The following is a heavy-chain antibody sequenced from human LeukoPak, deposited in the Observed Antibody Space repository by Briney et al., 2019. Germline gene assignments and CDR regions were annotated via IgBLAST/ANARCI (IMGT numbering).Heavy chain of an antibody. D-gene: IGHD1-26*01. CDR3: AKDWNSGSYLFDY. CDR2: ISYDGSNK. J-gene: IGHJ4*02. Sequence: PGGFLRLSCAASGFTFSSYGMHWVRQAPGKGLEWVAVISYDGSNKYYADSVKGRFTISRDNSKNTLYLQMNSLRAEDTAVYYCAKDWNSGSYLFDYWGQGTLVTVSS. CDR1: GFTFSSYG. V-gene: IGHV3-30*18.